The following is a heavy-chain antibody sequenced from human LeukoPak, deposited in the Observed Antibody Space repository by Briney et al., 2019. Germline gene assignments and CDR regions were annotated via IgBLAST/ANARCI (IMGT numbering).Heavy chain of an antibody. J-gene: IGHJ4*02. CDR1: GYSISSGYY. D-gene: IGHD6-6*01. CDR3: ARWYSSSGYLDY. Sequence: SETLSLTCAVSGYSISSGYYWGWIRQPPGKGLEWIGCIYHNGNTNYNPSLKSRVTISVDTSKNQFSLKVSSVTAAGTALYYCARWYSSSGYLDYWGQGTLVTVSS. V-gene: IGHV4-38-2*01. CDR2: IYHNGNT.